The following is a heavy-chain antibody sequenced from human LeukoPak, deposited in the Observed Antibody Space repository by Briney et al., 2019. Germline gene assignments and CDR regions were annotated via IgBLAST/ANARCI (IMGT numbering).Heavy chain of an antibody. V-gene: IGHV4-34*01. CDR2: VNHREVT. J-gene: IGHJ4*02. D-gene: IGHD5-18*01. CDR3: ARGGLEPQLWLRLFYFEF. CDR1: GGSFDGYY. Sequence: SETLSLTCAVYGGSFDGYYWSWFRQAPGGGLEWIGEVNHREVTHYNPSLKSRVTILADASKNQFSLKLTSVTAADTAVYYCARGGLEPQLWLRLFYFEFWGQGVLVTVPS.